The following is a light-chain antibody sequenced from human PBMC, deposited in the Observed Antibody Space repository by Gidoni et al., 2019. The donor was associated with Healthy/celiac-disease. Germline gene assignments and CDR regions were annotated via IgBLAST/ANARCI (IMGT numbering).Light chain of an antibody. Sequence: DIQLTQSPSFLSASVGDRVTITCWASQGIRSYLAWYQQKPGKAPKLLIYAASTLQSGVPSRFSVSGSGTEFTLTISSLQPEDFATYYCQQLNSYPPFTFGQGTRLEIK. CDR2: AAS. J-gene: IGKJ5*01. CDR1: QGIRSY. CDR3: QQLNSYPPFT. V-gene: IGKV1-9*01.